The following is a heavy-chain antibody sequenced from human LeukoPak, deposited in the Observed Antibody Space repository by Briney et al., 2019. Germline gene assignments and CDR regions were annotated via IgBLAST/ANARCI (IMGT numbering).Heavy chain of an antibody. V-gene: IGHV3-74*03. CDR3: TRDSKSSLDA. CDR2: VNRDGSRS. Sequence: PGGSLRLSCAASGFTFSSYAMSWVRQVPGKGLVWVSCVNRDGSRSTYADSVKGRFTISRDNTRNTLYLEMNSLRVEDTAIYYCTRDSKSSLDAWGQGTTVTVSS. J-gene: IGHJ6*02. CDR1: GFTFSSYA.